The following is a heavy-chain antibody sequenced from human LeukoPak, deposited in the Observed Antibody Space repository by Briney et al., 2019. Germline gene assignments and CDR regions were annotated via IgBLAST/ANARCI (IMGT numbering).Heavy chain of an antibody. CDR2: IYYSGST. CDR1: GGSISSCY. CDR3: ARDRAGYNWNDDSNYYYYYGMDV. V-gene: IGHV4-59*01. J-gene: IGHJ6*02. Sequence: SETLSLTCTVSGGSISSCYWSWIRQPPGKGLEWIGYIYYSGSTNHNPSLKSRVTISVDTSKNQFSLKLSSVTAADTAVYYCARDRAGYNWNDDSNYYYYYGMDVWGQGTTVTVSS. D-gene: IGHD1-1*01.